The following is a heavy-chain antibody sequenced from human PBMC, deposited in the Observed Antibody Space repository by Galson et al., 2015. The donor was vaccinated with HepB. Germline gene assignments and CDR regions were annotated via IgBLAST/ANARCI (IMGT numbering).Heavy chain of an antibody. Sequence: SVKVSCKVSGYTLTELSMHWVRQAPGKGLEWMGGFDPEDGETIYAQKFQGRVTMTEDTSTDTAYMELSSLRSEDTAVYYCATPYPPSTRYYDFWSGRRMDVWGQGTTVTVSS. D-gene: IGHD3-3*01. CDR3: ATPYPPSTRYYDFWSGRRMDV. CDR2: FDPEDGET. V-gene: IGHV1-24*01. J-gene: IGHJ6*02. CDR1: GYTLTELS.